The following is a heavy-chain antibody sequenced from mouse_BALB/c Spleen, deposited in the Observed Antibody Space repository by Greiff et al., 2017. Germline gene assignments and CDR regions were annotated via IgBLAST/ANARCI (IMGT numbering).Heavy chain of an antibody. V-gene: IGHV5-6-3*01. CDR1: GFTFSSYG. CDR2: INSNGGST. CDR3: ANDYGAY. J-gene: IGHJ3*01. Sequence: DVMLVESGGGLVQPGGSLKLSCAASGFTFSSYGMSWVRQTPDKRLELVATINSNGGSTYYPDSVKGRFTISRDNAKNTLYLQMSSLKSEDTAMYYCANDYGAYWGQGTLVTVSA. D-gene: IGHD2-4*01.